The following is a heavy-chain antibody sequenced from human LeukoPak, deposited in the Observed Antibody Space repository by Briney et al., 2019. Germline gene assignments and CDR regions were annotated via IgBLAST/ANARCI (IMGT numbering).Heavy chain of an antibody. CDR1: GYTFTSYD. CDR2: MNPNSGNT. D-gene: IGHD3-16*01. Sequence: ASVKVSCKASGYTFTSYDINWVRQATGQGLEWMGWMNPNSGNTGYAQKFQGRVTMTRNTSISTAYMELSSLRSEDTAVYYCARPSRPPRGFDYWGQGTLVTVSS. V-gene: IGHV1-8*01. J-gene: IGHJ4*02. CDR3: ARPSRPPRGFDY.